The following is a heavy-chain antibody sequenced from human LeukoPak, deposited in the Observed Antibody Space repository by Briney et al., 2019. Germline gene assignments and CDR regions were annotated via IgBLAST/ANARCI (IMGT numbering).Heavy chain of an antibody. D-gene: IGHD6-6*01. CDR1: GFTFNNCW. CDR2: INTDGSNS. Sequence: PGGSLRLPCAASGFTFNNCWMHWVRQGPGKGLVWVSRINTDGSNSNYADSVKGRFTISRDNAKNTLYLQMNSLRAEDTAVYYCARSRYSYSSMDWGQGTLVTVSS. CDR3: ARSRYSYSSMD. J-gene: IGHJ4*02. V-gene: IGHV3-74*01.